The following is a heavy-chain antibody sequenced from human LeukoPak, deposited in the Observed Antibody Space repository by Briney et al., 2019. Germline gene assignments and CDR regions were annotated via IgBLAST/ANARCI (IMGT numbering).Heavy chain of an antibody. CDR1: GFTFHNYA. V-gene: IGHV3-23*01. D-gene: IGHD4-17*01. CDR3: AKSADFFDSVTYRYFDS. J-gene: IGHJ4*02. Sequence: PGGSLRLSCAASGFTFHNYAMNWVRQSPGKGLEWVSATGGGGATTYYADSVKGRFTISRDNPKNTLYLQMNSLTAEDSAVYYCAKSADFFDSVTYRYFDSWGQGTLVTVSS. CDR2: TGGGGATT.